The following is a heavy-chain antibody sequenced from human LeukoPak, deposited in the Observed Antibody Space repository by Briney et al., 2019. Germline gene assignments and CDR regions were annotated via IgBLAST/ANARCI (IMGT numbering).Heavy chain of an antibody. CDR1: GFTFSSYA. CDR3: AKVRNYDILPRRTPHSFDY. D-gene: IGHD3-9*01. J-gene: IGHJ4*02. V-gene: IGHV3-23*01. CDR2: ISGTGCST. Sequence: GGSLRLSCAASGFTFSSYAMNWVRQAPGKGLEWVSAISGTGCSTYYADSVKGRFTISRDNSKNSLYLQMNSLRAEDTSVYYCAKVRNYDILPRRTPHSFDYSGQGTLVTVSS.